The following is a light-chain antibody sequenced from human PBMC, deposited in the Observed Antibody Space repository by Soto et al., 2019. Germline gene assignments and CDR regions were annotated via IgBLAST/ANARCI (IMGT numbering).Light chain of an antibody. CDR1: SNDIGAYKY. CDR2: EVS. CDR3: SSYTTGSTLYV. V-gene: IGLV2-14*01. J-gene: IGLJ1*01. Sequence: QSALTQPASVSGSPGQSITISCTGSSNDIGAYKYVSWYQQYPGKAPKLIIFEVSNRPSGLSNRFSGSKSGNTASLTIAGLQAEDEADYHCSSYTTGSTLYVFGGGTKVTVL.